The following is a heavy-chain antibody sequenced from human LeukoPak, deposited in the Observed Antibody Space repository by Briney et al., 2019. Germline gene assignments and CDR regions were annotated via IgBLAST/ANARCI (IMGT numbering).Heavy chain of an antibody. CDR2: INPNSGGT. CDR3: ARDLTIFGGVNDPLIRGH. Sequence: ASVKVSCKASGYTFTGFYMHLVRQAPGQGLEWMGWINPNSGGTNYAQNFQGRVTMTRDTSISTAYMELSRLRSDDTAVYYCARDLTIFGGVNDPLIRGHWGQGTLVTVSS. D-gene: IGHD3-3*01. V-gene: IGHV1-2*02. CDR1: GYTFTGFY. J-gene: IGHJ4*02.